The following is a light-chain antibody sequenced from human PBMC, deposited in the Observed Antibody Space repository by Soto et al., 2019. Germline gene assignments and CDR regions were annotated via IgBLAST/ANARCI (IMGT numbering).Light chain of an antibody. CDR1: QTVXSG. J-gene: IGKJ5*01. CDR3: QQYDSFTLT. CDR2: AAS. Sequence: EIQLTQSPSTLSGSVGESVTISCRASQTVXSGFCWAQQKPGQAPNVMXDAASDLETGVPSRFSGSGSGTGFTFTISSLQPEDFATYYCQQYDSFTLTFGQGTRLEIK. V-gene: IGKV1-33*01.